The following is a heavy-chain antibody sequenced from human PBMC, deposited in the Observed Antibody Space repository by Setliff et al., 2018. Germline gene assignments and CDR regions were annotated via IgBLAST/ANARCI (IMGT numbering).Heavy chain of an antibody. J-gene: IGHJ5*01. CDR3: TRSSSYGMRYWFDS. CDR1: GGTFSDYG. CDR2: TIPLFGTT. Sequence: SVKVSCKASGGTFSDYGIDWVRQAPGQGLEWMGGTIPLFGTTSYAQKFQGRVTIITDESTSTVYMELTRLTSDDTAVYYCTRSSSYGMRYWFDSWGQGPLVTVSS. V-gene: IGHV1-69*05. D-gene: IGHD3-16*02.